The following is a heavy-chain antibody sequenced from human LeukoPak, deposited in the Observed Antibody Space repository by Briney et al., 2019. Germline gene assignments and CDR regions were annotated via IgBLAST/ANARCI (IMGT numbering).Heavy chain of an antibody. CDR3: ARDRTVVVVVAATQAHWFDP. CDR1: GDSISSSSYY. Sequence: SETLSLTCTVSGDSISSSSYYWGWIRQPPGKGLEWVGSFSYSGSTYYNPSLKSRVTISVDTSKNQFFLKLSSVTAADTAVYYCARDRTVVVVVAATQAHWFDPWGQGTLVTVSS. CDR2: FSYSGST. D-gene: IGHD2-15*01. V-gene: IGHV4-39*07. J-gene: IGHJ5*02.